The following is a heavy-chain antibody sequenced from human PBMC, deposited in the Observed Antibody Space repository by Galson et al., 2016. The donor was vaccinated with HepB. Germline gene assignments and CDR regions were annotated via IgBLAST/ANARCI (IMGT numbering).Heavy chain of an antibody. Sequence: SLRLSCAASGFVFSNFGLNWVRQAPGKGLEWVASISTRRTTYYSAAVQGRFTISSDSSTNTLYLQMNGLRAEDTAVYYCAKERLVRRTFDHWGQGTLLTVSS. CDR2: ISTRRTT. V-gene: IGHV3-23*01. J-gene: IGHJ4*02. CDR1: GFVFSNFG. D-gene: IGHD1-1*01. CDR3: AKERLVRRTFDH.